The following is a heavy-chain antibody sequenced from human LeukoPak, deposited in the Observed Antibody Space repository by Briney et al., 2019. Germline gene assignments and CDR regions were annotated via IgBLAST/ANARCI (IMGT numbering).Heavy chain of an antibody. CDR3: AAADSYYCYGMDV. J-gene: IGHJ6*02. CDR2: IVVGSGNT. V-gene: IGHV1-58*02. D-gene: IGHD2-21*02. CDR1: GFTFTSSA. Sequence: GASVKVSCKASGFTFTSSAMQWVRQARGQRLEWIGWIVVGSGNTNYAQKFQERVTITRDMSTSTAYMELSSLRSEDTAVYYCAAADSYYCYGMDVWGQGTTVTVSS.